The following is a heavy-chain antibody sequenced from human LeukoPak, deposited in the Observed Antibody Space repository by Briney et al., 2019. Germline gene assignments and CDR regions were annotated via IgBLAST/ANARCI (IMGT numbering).Heavy chain of an antibody. J-gene: IGHJ6*03. CDR3: ARVVTVAWSERRPGYYYMDV. V-gene: IGHV3-21*01. Sequence: PGGSLRLSCAASGFTFSPYSMNWVRQAPGKGLEWVSSISSSTSDIYYADSVKGRFTISRDNAKTSLYLQMNSLRAEDTAVYYCARVVTVAWSERRPGYYYMDVWGKGTTVTVSS. D-gene: IGHD1-1*01. CDR2: ISSSTSDI. CDR1: GFTFSPYS.